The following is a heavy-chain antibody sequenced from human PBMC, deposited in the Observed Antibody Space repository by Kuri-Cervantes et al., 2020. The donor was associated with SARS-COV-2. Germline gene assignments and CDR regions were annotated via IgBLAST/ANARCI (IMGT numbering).Heavy chain of an antibody. CDR2: IYYSGDS. Sequence: ESLKISCTVSGGSISGAYYYWGWIRQPLGKGLEWIGSIYYSGDSDRNPALKSRVTISADTSKSQFSLSLSSVTAADTALYYCARDSLDCSSTSCYYYYMDVWGKGTTVTVSS. J-gene: IGHJ6*03. V-gene: IGHV4-39*07. CDR3: ARDSLDCSSTSCYYYYMDV. CDR1: GGSISGAYYY. D-gene: IGHD2-2*01.